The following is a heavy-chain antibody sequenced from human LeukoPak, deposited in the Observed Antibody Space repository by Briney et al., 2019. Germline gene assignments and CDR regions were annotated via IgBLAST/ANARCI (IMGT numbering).Heavy chain of an antibody. CDR2: INPYSGAI. V-gene: IGHV1-2*02. D-gene: IGHD2-8*01. CDR3: ARAPSPMVWFDP. CDR1: GYIFIGSY. J-gene: IGHJ5*02. Sequence: ASVKVSCKASGYIFIGSYLHWVRQAPGQGLEWMGWINPYSGAIMFAQKFQGGVTMTRDTSISTAYLEMRSLTSDDTAVYYCARAPSPMVWFDPWGQGTLVTVSS.